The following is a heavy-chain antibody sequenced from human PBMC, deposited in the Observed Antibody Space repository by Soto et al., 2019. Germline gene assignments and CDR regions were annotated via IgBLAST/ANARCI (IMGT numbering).Heavy chain of an antibody. CDR2: ISSNSDTT. D-gene: IGHD2-21*02. J-gene: IGHJ4*02. Sequence: LVESGGDLVYPGGYLRLSCVASGFRFSDHSMNWVRQAPGKGLKWISYISSNSDTTYYADSVKGRFTVSRDNAKNALFLKMNSLRDDDTATYYCARLPKGSLVTAWGQGARVTVSS. CDR1: GFRFSDHS. V-gene: IGHV3-48*02. CDR3: ARLPKGSLVTA.